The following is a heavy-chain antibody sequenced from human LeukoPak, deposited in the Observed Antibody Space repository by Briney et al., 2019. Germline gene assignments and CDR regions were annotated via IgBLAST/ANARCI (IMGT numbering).Heavy chain of an antibody. V-gene: IGHV4-31*03. CDR2: IYYSGST. CDR3: ARWVGSGGNWYFDL. Sequence: PSETLSLTCTVSGGSISSGGYYWSWIRQHPGKGLEWIVYIYYSGSTYYNPSLKSRVTISVDTSKNQFSLKLSSVTAADTAVYYCARWVGSGGNWYFDLWGRGTLVTVSS. CDR1: GGSISSGGYY. J-gene: IGHJ2*01. D-gene: IGHD3-10*01.